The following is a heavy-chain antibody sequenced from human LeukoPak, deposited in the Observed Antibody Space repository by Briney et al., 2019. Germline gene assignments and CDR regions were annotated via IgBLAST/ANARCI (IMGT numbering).Heavy chain of an antibody. Sequence: SETLSLTCTVSGGSITNTNYHWGWIRQPPGEGLEWIGTIYYNGITYYNPSLRSRLTISVDTSKNQVYLRLNSVTAADTDVYYCFSYTNSAADYWGQGTLVTVSS. J-gene: IGHJ4*02. D-gene: IGHD2-8*01. CDR3: FSYTNSAADY. V-gene: IGHV4-39*01. CDR2: IYYNGIT. CDR1: GGSITNTNYH.